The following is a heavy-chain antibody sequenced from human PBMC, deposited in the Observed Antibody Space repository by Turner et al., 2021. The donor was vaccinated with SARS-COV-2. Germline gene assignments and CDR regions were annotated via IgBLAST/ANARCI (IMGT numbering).Heavy chain of an antibody. CDR3: ARGGGSSSTRVS. D-gene: IGHD3-16*01. J-gene: IGHJ5*02. Sequence: EVQLVESGGELIQPGGSLSLSCAVSGFSVSNNYMSWVRQAPGKGLGWVSVIYTGGSTYYTESVKGRFTISRDNSKNTVFLQMKSLRAEDTAIYYCARGGGSSSTRVSWGQGTLVTVSS. CDR1: GFSVSNNY. V-gene: IGHV3-53*01. CDR2: IYTGGST.